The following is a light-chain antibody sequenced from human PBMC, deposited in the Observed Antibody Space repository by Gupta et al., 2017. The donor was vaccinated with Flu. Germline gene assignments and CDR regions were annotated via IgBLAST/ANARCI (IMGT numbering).Light chain of an antibody. V-gene: IGKV1-5*03. Sequence: GDRVAITCRASQSSSSWLAWYQQKPGKAPKLLIYKASSLESGVPSRFSGSGSGTEFTLTISSLQPDDFATYYCQQYNSYSWTFGQGTKVEIK. J-gene: IGKJ1*01. CDR3: QQYNSYSWT. CDR2: KAS. CDR1: QSSSSW.